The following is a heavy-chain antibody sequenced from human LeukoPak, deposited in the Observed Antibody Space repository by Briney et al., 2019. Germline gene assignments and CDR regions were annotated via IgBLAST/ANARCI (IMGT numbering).Heavy chain of an antibody. CDR3: ARDTAHYDSSGYDAFDI. V-gene: IGHV3-7*01. CDR2: IKQDGSEK. Sequence: PWGSLRLSCAASGFTFSSYWMSWVRQAPGKGLEWVANIKQDGSEKYYVDSVKGRFTISSDNANNSLYLQMNSLRAEDTAVYYCARDTAHYDSSGYDAFDIWGQGTMVTVSS. CDR1: GFTFSSYW. J-gene: IGHJ3*02. D-gene: IGHD3-22*01.